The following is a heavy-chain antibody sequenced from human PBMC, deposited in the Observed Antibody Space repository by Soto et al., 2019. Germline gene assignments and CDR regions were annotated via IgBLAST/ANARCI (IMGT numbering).Heavy chain of an antibody. CDR1: GCTFTSYG. CDR2: ISAYNGNT. D-gene: IGHD6-19*01. J-gene: IGHJ4*02. CDR3: AWRIAVAGTGVDY. Sequence: GASVKVSCKASGCTFTSYGISWVRQAPGQGLEWMGCISAYNGNTNYAQKLQGRVTMTTDTSTSTAYMELRSLRSDDTAVYYCAWRIAVAGTGVDYRGQGPLVTVSS. V-gene: IGHV1-18*04.